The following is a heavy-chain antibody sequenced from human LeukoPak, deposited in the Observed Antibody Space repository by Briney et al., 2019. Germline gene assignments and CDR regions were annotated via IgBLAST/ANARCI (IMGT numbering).Heavy chain of an antibody. J-gene: IGHJ4*02. V-gene: IGHV3-21*01. Sequence: GGSLRLSCAASGFTFNTFNMNWVRQAPGKGLKWVSSITSGGDYISYADSVKGRFTTSRDNAKNSLSLQLNSLRVEDTAVYYCARGHYDVLAASYKWTPDYWGQGTLVTVSS. CDR1: GFTFNTFN. D-gene: IGHD3-9*01. CDR2: ITSGGDYI. CDR3: ARGHYDVLAASYKWTPDY.